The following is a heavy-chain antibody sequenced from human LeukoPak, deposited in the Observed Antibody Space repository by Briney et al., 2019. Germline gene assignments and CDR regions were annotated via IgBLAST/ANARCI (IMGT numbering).Heavy chain of an antibody. J-gene: IGHJ4*02. CDR1: GDSISSYY. CDR2: IYYTGST. CDR3: ARIYGITTSCFDY. Sequence: PSETLSLTCTVSGDSISSYYWSWIRQPPEKGLEWIGTIYYTGSTYYSPSLRSRVTISVDTSKNQFSLKLSSVTAADTAVYYCARIYGITTSCFDYWGQGTLVTVSS. D-gene: IGHD5-12*01. V-gene: IGHV4-39*01.